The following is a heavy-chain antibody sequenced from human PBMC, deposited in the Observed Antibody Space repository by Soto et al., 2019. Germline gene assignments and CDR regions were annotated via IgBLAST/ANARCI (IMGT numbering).Heavy chain of an antibody. Sequence: LSLTCTVSGGSIRSSSYYWGWIRQPPGKGLEWIVSIYYSGSTYYNPSLKSRVTISVDTSKNQFSLKLSSVTAADTAVYYCARQVGYYYGSGSPLYYYYGMDVWGQGTTVTVSS. V-gene: IGHV4-39*01. CDR3: ARQVGYYYGSGSPLYYYYGMDV. J-gene: IGHJ6*02. D-gene: IGHD3-10*01. CDR1: GGSIRSSSYY. CDR2: IYYSGST.